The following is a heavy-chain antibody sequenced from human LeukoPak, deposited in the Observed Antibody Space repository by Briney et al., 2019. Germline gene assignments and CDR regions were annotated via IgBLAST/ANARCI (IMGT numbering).Heavy chain of an antibody. J-gene: IGHJ5*02. CDR2: ITTRSSYI. V-gene: IGHV3-21*01. CDR1: GFTFSSYT. D-gene: IGHD6-13*01. Sequence: GGSLRLSCAASGFTFSSYTMNWVRQAPGKGLEWVSYITTRSSYIYYADSVKGRFTISRDDAKSSLYLQMNSLRAEDTAVYYCARDPAAAGSVWLDPWDQGILVTVSS. CDR3: ARDPAAAGSVWLDP.